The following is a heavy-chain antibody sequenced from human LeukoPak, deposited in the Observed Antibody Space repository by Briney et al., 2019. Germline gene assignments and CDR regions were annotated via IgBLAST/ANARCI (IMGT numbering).Heavy chain of an antibody. Sequence: GGSLRLSCAASGFTFSSYAMSWVRQAPGKGLEWVSVISGSGGSTYYADSVKGRFTISRDNSKNTLYLQMSSLRAEDTALYYCATDGTYGQGYFDFWGLGTLVTVSS. J-gene: IGHJ4*02. CDR1: GFTFSSYA. V-gene: IGHV3-23*01. CDR2: ISGSGGST. CDR3: ATDGTYGQGYFDF. D-gene: IGHD3-10*01.